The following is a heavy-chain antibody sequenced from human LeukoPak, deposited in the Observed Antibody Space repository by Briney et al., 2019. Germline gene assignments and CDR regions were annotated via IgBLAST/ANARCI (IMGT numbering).Heavy chain of an antibody. Sequence: GRSLRLSCAASGFTFDDYAMHWVRQAPGKGLEWVSGISWNSGSIGYADSVKGRFTISRDNAKNSLYLQMNSLRAEDTALYYSAKGYSSGWYYFDYWGQGTLVTVSS. J-gene: IGHJ4*02. CDR1: GFTFDDYA. CDR2: ISWNSGSI. CDR3: AKGYSSGWYYFDY. V-gene: IGHV3-9*01. D-gene: IGHD6-19*01.